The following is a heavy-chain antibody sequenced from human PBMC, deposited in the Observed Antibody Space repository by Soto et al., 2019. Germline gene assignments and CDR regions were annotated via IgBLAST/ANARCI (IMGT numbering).Heavy chain of an antibody. J-gene: IGHJ6*02. CDR1: GYTFTSYY. Sequence: QVQLVQSGAEVKKPGASVKVSCKASGYTFTSYYMHWVRQAPGQGLEGMGIINPSGGSTSYAQKSPGRVTMTRDPSTSTVYMELSSLRSEDTAVYYCARQARYCTNGVCSAYGMDVWGQGTTVTVSS. CDR3: ARQARYCTNGVCSAYGMDV. D-gene: IGHD2-8*01. CDR2: INPSGGST. V-gene: IGHV1-46*01.